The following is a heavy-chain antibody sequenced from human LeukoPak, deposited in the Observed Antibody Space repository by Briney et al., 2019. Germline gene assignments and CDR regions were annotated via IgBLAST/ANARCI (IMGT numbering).Heavy chain of an antibody. V-gene: IGHV3-30*18. D-gene: IGHD3-22*01. J-gene: IGHJ4*02. CDR3: AKPIYYDSSGYDY. CDR2: ISYDGSNK. Sequence: GGSLRLSCAASGFTFSSYAMSWVRQAPGKGLEWVAVISYDGSNKYYADSVKGRFTISRDNSKNTLYLQMNSLRAEDTAVYYCAKPIYYDSSGYDYWGQGTLVTVSS. CDR1: GFTFSSYA.